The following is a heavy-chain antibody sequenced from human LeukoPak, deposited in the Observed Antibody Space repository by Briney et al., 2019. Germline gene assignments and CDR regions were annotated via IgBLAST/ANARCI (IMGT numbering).Heavy chain of an antibody. J-gene: IGHJ6*04. CDR2: INPNSGGT. CDR1: GYTFTAYY. Sequence: GASVKVSCKASGYTFTAYYIHWVRQAPGQGLEWMGWINPNSGGTSYAQKFQGRVTLTRDTSTSTAYMELSRLRSDDTAVYYCAKARGLYCSSTSCYDCDVWGKGTTVTVSS. CDR3: AKARGLYCSSTSCYDCDV. D-gene: IGHD2-2*01. V-gene: IGHV1-2*02.